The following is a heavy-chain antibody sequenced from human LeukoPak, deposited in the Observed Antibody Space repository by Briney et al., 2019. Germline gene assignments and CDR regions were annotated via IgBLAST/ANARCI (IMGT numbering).Heavy chain of an antibody. V-gene: IGHV3-23*01. J-gene: IGHJ4*02. Sequence: GGSLRLSCVASGFTFSNYATSWVRQAPGKGLEWVSAITGSGTNRCYADSLKGRFTTSRDNSKNTVFLQMNSLRHEDTAIYYCVIWGDYDVLTGYYVPDYWGQGTLVTVAS. CDR1: GFTFSNYA. CDR3: VIWGDYDVLTGYYVPDY. CDR2: ITGSGTNR. D-gene: IGHD3-9*01.